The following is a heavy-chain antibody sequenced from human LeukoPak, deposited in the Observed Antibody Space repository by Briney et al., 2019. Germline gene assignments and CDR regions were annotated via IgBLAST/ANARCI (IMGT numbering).Heavy chain of an antibody. CDR1: GYSISSGYY. J-gene: IGHJ6*03. V-gene: IGHV4-38-2*02. D-gene: IGHD2-15*01. Sequence: SETLSLTCTVSGYSISSGYYWGWIRQPPGKGLEWIGGIYHSGSTYYNPSLKSRVTISVDTSKNQFSLKLSSVTAADTAVYYCARVRCSGGSCPYYYYYYMDVWGKGTTVTVSS. CDR2: IYHSGST. CDR3: ARVRCSGGSCPYYYYYYMDV.